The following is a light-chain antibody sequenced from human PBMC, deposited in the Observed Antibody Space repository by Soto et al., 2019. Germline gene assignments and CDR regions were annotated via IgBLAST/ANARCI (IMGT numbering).Light chain of an antibody. CDR3: SSYTSSSTLSTYV. Sequence: QSALTQPASVSGSPGQSITISCTGTSSDVGGYNYVSWYQHHPGKAPKLMIYDVGNRPSGVSNRFSGSKSGNTASLIISGLQAEDEADYYCSSYTSSSTLSTYVFGTGTKVTVL. CDR1: SSDVGGYNY. J-gene: IGLJ1*01. V-gene: IGLV2-14*03. CDR2: DVG.